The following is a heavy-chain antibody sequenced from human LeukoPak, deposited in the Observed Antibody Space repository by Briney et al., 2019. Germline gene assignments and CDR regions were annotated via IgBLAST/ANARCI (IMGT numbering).Heavy chain of an antibody. CDR3: ARGHHRAAAGTRRVGYYYYGMDV. D-gene: IGHD6-13*01. CDR1: GYTFTTYD. Sequence: GASVKVSCKASGYTFTTYDINWVRRATGQELEWMRWMNPNSGNTGYAQKFQGRVTMTRNTSISTAYMELSSLRSEDTAVYYCARGHHRAAAGTRRVGYYYYGMDVWGQGTTVTVSS. J-gene: IGHJ6*02. V-gene: IGHV1-8*01. CDR2: MNPNSGNT.